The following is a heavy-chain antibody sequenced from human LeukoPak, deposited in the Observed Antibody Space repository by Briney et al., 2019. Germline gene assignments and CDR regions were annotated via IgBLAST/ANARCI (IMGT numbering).Heavy chain of an antibody. Sequence: PGGSLRLSCTPSGFTVSSNYMSWVRQAPGKGLEWVSVIYSGGSTYFADSVKGRFTISRDNSKNTLYLQMNSLRAEDTAVYYCARALSAVTTAQYYFDYWGQGTLVTVSS. V-gene: IGHV3-66*01. CDR1: GFTVSSNY. D-gene: IGHD4-17*01. CDR2: IYSGGST. CDR3: ARALSAVTTAQYYFDY. J-gene: IGHJ4*02.